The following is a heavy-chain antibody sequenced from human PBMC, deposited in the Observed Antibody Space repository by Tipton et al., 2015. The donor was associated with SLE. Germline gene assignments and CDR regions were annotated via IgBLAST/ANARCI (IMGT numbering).Heavy chain of an antibody. J-gene: IGHJ4*02. V-gene: IGHV4-31*11. CDR1: GYSISRGGYY. Sequence: TLSLTCAVSGYSISRGGYYWSWIRQHPGKGLEWIGYIYYSGSTYYNPSLKSRVTISIDTSKNQFSLKLSSVTAADTAVYYCARALQNYFDYWGQGTLVTVSS. CDR3: ARALQNYFDY. CDR2: IYYSGST.